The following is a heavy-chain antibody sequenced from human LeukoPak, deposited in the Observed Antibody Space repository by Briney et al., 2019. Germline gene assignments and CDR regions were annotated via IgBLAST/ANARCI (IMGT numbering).Heavy chain of an antibody. J-gene: IGHJ6*03. CDR2: IIPIYGTT. Sequence: GSSVKVSCKASGGTFSNYAVSWVRQAPGQGLEWMGGIIPIYGTTNYAQKFQGRVTITADKSTSTVYMELSSLRSEDTAVYYCARDRWPVTRILYYYYMDVWGKGTTVTVSS. D-gene: IGHD4-17*01. CDR1: GGTFSNYA. CDR3: ARDRWPVTRILYYYYMDV. V-gene: IGHV1-69*06.